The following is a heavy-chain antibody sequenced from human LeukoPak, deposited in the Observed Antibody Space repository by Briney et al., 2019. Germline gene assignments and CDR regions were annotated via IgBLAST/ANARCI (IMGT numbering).Heavy chain of an antibody. D-gene: IGHD3-22*01. CDR1: GFTFSNYG. CDR2: IRNDGSNE. J-gene: IGHJ3*02. V-gene: IGHV3-30*02. CDR3: AAPRSSGYFNGAFEM. Sequence: GGSLRLSCAASGFTFSNYGMHWVHQAPGKGLEWLTFIRNDGSNEYYGDAVKGRFTISRDNSKNTLYLQMDSLRAEDTAVYYCAAPRSSGYFNGAFEMWGLGTMVTVSS.